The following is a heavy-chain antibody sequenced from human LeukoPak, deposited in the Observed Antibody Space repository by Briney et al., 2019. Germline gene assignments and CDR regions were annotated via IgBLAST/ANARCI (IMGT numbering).Heavy chain of an antibody. J-gene: IGHJ3*02. CDR1: GGSISSSSYY. Sequence: KPSETLSLTCTVSGGSISSSSYYWGWIRQPPGKGLEWIGSSYYSGSTYYNPSLKSRVTISVDTSKNQFSLKLSSVTAADTAVYYCARRPVTKFGRGDAFDIWGQGTMVTVSS. CDR2: SYYSGST. CDR3: ARRPVTKFGRGDAFDI. V-gene: IGHV4-39*01. D-gene: IGHD3-10*02.